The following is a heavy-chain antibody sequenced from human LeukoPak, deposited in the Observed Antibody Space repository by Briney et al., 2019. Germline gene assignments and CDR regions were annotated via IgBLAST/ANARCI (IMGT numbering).Heavy chain of an antibody. Sequence: PSETLSLTCTVPGGSISTYYWSWIRQPPGKGLEWVGYINWSGYTDYNPSLKSRVTISVDTSKNHFSLKLRSVTAADTAVYYCAREYSSFEYWGLGILVTVSS. D-gene: IGHD6-19*01. CDR1: GGSISTYY. J-gene: IGHJ4*02. CDR2: INWSGYT. V-gene: IGHV4-59*01. CDR3: AREYSSFEY.